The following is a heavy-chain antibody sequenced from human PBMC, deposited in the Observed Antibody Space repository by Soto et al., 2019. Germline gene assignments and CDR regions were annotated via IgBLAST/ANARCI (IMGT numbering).Heavy chain of an antibody. Sequence: QLQLQESGPGLVTPSETLSLTCSVSDDSFSSSRFYWGWIRQPPGKGLEWIGEIYYTGTTYYNPSLTGRVIISVDTSRHQFSLKLSSVTAADTAVYYCARRRAADPTRFDYWGQGTLVTVAS. V-gene: IGHV4-39*01. CDR3: ARRRAADPTRFDY. J-gene: IGHJ4*02. CDR1: DDSFSSSRFY. D-gene: IGHD6-13*01. CDR2: IYYTGTT.